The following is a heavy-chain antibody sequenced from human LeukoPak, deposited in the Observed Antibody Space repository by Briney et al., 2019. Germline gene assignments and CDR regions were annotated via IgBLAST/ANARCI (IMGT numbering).Heavy chain of an antibody. CDR2: ISSSGSTI. J-gene: IGHJ3*02. CDR1: GFTFSSYE. CDR3: ARDYHTFSYYDSSGRHDAFDI. V-gene: IGHV3-48*03. D-gene: IGHD3-22*01. Sequence: QPGGSLRLSCAASGFTFSSYEMNWVRQAPGKGLEWVSYISSSGSTIYYADSVKGRFTISRDNAKNSLYLQMNSLRAEDTAVYYCARDYHTFSYYDSSGRHDAFDIWGQGTMVTVSS.